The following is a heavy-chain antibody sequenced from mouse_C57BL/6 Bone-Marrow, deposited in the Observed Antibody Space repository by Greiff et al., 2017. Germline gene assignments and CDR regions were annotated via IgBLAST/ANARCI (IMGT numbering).Heavy chain of an antibody. CDR2: ITSDGGST. J-gene: IGHJ1*03. V-gene: IGHV5-2*01. CDR3: AREYYGSSYRYFDV. D-gene: IGHD1-1*01. Sequence: EVKLVESGGGLVQPGESLKLSCESNEYEFPSPDMSWVRTTPEKRLELVAAITSDGGSTYYPDTMERRYIISRDNAKKTLYLQMSSLRSEDTALYYCAREYYGSSYRYFDVWGTGTTVTVSS. CDR1: EYEFPSPD.